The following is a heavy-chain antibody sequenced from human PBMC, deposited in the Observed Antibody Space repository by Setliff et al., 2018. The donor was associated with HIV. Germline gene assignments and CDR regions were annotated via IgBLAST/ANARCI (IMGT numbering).Heavy chain of an antibody. Sequence: ASVKVSCKASGGSFSSYAISWVRQAPGQGLEWMGGIIPIFGTAKYAQKFQGRVTITTDESTSTAYMELSSLGSEVTAEYYCAGGLVSHKVPFDPWGQGTLVTVSS. CDR3: AGGLVSHKVPFDP. V-gene: IGHV1-69*05. CDR2: IIPIFGTA. J-gene: IGHJ5*02. CDR1: GGSFSSYA. D-gene: IGHD1-1*01.